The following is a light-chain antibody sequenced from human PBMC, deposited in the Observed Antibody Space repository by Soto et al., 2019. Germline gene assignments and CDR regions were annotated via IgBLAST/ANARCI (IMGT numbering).Light chain of an antibody. CDR2: DVF. J-gene: IGLJ2*01. CDR3: GLFTSSATWV. V-gene: IGLV2-18*01. Sequence: QSALTQPPSVSGSHGQSVTLSCTVTSSDVGDFEHVSWYQLAPGTAPKLLISDVFNRPSGVSGRFSGSRSGNTPSLTISGLQADDEAEYYCGLFTSSATWVFGGGTKVTVL. CDR1: SSDVGDFEH.